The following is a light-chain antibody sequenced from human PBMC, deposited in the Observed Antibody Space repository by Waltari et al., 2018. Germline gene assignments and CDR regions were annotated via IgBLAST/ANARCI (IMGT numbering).Light chain of an antibody. Sequence: EIVMTQSPATLSVSPGERATLSCRASQTLTSNLAWYQQKPGQAPRLLIYGASIRATGIPARFSGSGSGTQFTLTISSLQSEDFVVYYCQQYNNRPYTFGQGT. CDR3: QQYNNRPYT. J-gene: IGKJ2*01. V-gene: IGKV3-15*01. CDR2: GAS. CDR1: QTLTSN.